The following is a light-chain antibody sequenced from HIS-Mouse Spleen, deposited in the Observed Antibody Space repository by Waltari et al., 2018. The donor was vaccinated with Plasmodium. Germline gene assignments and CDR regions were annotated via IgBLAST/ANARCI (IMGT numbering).Light chain of an antibody. CDR2: GAS. CDR3: QQYGSSPRT. V-gene: IGKV3-20*01. Sequence: ESVLTQSPGTLCLPPGERATLYCRASQSVSSSYLAWYQQKPCQSPRLLIYGASSRATGIPDRFSGSGSGTDFTLTISRLEPEDFAVYYCQQYGSSPRTFGQGTKVEIK. J-gene: IGKJ1*01. CDR1: QSVSSSY.